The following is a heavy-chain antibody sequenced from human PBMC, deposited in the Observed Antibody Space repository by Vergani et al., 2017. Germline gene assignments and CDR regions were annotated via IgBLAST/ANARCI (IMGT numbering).Heavy chain of an antibody. CDR3: AGDREGCYSSSPLFVVDV. V-gene: IGHV7-4-1*02. CDR2: INTNTGNP. Sequence: QVQLVQSGSELKKPGASVKVSCKASGYSFTTNAMNWVRQAPGQGLEWMGWINTNTGNPTYAPGFTGRFVFSLDTSVSTAYLKINSLKAEDTAVYYCAGDREGCYSSSPLFVVDVWSQGPTLTVSS. D-gene: IGHD6-13*01. CDR1: GYSFTTNA. J-gene: IGHJ6*02.